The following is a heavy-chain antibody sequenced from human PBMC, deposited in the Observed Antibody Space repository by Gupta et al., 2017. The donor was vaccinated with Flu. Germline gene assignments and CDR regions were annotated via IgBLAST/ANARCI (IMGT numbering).Heavy chain of an antibody. Sequence: MNWVRQAPGKGLEWISYISDSSSRIQYADSVKGRFTISRDNANKSLYLQMNSLRAEDTAVYYCVRDPPLGYCSGADCFSTNAFDIWGQGTMVTVSS. CDR3: VRDPPLGYCSGADCFSTNAFDI. CDR2: ISDSSSRI. J-gene: IGHJ3*02. V-gene: IGHV3-48*01. D-gene: IGHD2-15*01.